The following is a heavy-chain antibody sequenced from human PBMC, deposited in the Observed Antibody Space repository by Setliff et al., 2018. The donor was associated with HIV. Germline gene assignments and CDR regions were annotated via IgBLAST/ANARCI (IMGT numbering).Heavy chain of an antibody. V-gene: IGHV4-38-2*01. CDR3: AAFFVTPLMTQDF. Sequence: SETLSLTCAVSGFSISSGFFWGWVRQPPGKGLEWIGEINHSGSTNYNPSLKSRVTISVDTSKNQFSLKLSSVTASDTAVFYCAAFFVTPLMTQDFWGQGTLVTVSS. CDR2: INHSGST. J-gene: IGHJ4*02. CDR1: GFSISSGFF. D-gene: IGHD4-17*01.